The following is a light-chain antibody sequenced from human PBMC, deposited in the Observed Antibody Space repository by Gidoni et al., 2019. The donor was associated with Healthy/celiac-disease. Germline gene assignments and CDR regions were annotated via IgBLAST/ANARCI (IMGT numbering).Light chain of an antibody. V-gene: IGKV4-1*01. CDR3: QQYYSTPYT. CDR1: QSVLYSSNNKNY. CDR2: GAS. J-gene: IGKJ2*01. Sequence: DIVMTQSPASLAVSLGERASINCKSSQSVLYSSNNKNYLAWYQQKPGQPPKLLIYGASTRESGVHDRFSGSGSGTDFTLTISSLQAEDVAVYYCQQYYSTPYTFGQGTKLEIK.